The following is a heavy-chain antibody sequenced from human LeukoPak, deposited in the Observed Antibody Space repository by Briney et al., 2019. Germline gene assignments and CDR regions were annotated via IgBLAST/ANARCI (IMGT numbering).Heavy chain of an antibody. CDR1: DYSISNAYY. Sequence: SETLSLTCTVSDYSISNAYYWGWIRQPPGKGLEWIGSIYHSGSSYYNPSLKSRVTISVDTSKNQFSLKLSSVTAADTAVYYCARTTEGGYSYGYFYYYYMDVWGKGTTVTISS. J-gene: IGHJ6*03. CDR2: IYHSGSS. CDR3: ARTTEGGYSYGYFYYYYMDV. D-gene: IGHD5-18*01. V-gene: IGHV4-38-2*02.